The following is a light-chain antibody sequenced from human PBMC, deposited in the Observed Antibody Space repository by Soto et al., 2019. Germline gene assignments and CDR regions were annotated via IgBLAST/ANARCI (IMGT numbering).Light chain of an antibody. CDR1: QNINSD. V-gene: IGKV1-5*03. CDR2: RAP. Sequence: DVQMTQSPSTLSASVGDRVTITCRTSQNINSDLAWYQQKPGKAPQLLIYRAPSLESGVPSRFSGSGSGTEFTLTITSLQPDDFATYYCQQHNDYWTFGHGTRVDIK. J-gene: IGKJ1*01. CDR3: QQHNDYWT.